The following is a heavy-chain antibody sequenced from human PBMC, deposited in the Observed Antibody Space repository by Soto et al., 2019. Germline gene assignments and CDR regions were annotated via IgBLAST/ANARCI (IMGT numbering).Heavy chain of an antibody. CDR2: VYYNENT. CDR1: GGSISSFAYY. J-gene: IGHJ5*02. CDR3: ARRERYYGSPGWFDP. D-gene: IGHD3-10*01. V-gene: IGHV4-39*01. Sequence: QLQLQESGPGLVRPSEALSLTCTVSGGSISSFAYYWGWIRQPPGKGLEWIGTVYYNENTYYNPSLKRRVTISVDTAKNQFSLNLRSVTAADTAIYFCARRERYYGSPGWFDPWGQGTLVTVSS.